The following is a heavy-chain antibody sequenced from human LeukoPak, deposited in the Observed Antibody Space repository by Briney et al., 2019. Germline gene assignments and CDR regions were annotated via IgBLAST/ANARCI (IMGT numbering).Heavy chain of an antibody. J-gene: IGHJ6*02. D-gene: IGHD5-24*01. CDR2: IYYSGDT. CDR1: GGSISSGDYY. CDR3: AREKRGGLYYYYGMDV. V-gene: IGHV4-30-4*08. Sequence: PSETLSLTCTVSGGSISSGDYYWSWIRQHPGKGLEWIGYIYYSGDTYYNPSLKSRVTISVDTSKNQFSLKLSSMTAADTAVYYCAREKRGGLYYYYGMDVWGQGTTVTVSS.